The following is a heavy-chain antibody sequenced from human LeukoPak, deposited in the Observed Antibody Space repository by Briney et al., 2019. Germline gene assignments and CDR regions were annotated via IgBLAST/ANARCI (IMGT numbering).Heavy chain of an antibody. D-gene: IGHD1-26*01. CDR1: GGTFSSYA. CDR2: IIPILGIA. V-gene: IGHV1-69*04. J-gene: IGHJ4*02. Sequence: GASVKVSCKASGGTFSSYAISWVRQVPGQGLEWMGRIIPILGIANYAQKFQGRVTITADKSTSTAYMELSSLRSEDTAVYYCARVSSGSYSSWGQGTLVTVSS. CDR3: ARVSSGSYSS.